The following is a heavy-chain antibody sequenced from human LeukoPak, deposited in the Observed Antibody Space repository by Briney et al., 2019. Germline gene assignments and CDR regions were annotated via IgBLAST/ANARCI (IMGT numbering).Heavy chain of an antibody. Sequence: GGSLRLSCATSGFSFSSYFMHWVRQAPGKGLVWVSRISTDGSITTYADSVKGRFTISRDNSKNTLYLQMNSLRTEDTAVYYCVDYVEHWGQGILVTVSS. CDR1: GFSFSSYF. V-gene: IGHV3-74*01. CDR2: ISTDGSIT. CDR3: VDYVEH. J-gene: IGHJ4*02.